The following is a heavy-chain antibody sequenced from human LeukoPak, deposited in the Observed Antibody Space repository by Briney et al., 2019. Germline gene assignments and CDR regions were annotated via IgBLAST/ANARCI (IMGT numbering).Heavy chain of an antibody. V-gene: IGHV4-59*11. J-gene: IGHJ4*02. D-gene: IGHD4-17*01. Sequence: PSETLSLTCTVSGGSISSHYWSWIRQPPGKGVEWIGYIYYSGSTNYNPSLKSRVTISVDTSKNQFSLKLSSVTAADTAVYYCARGNDYGDPLYDYWGQGTLVTVSS. CDR1: GGSISSHY. CDR3: ARGNDYGDPLYDY. CDR2: IYYSGST.